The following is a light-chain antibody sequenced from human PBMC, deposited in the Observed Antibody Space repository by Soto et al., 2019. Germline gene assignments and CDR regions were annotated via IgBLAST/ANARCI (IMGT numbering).Light chain of an antibody. CDR2: GAS. CDR1: QNIRNN. J-gene: IGKJ4*01. V-gene: IGKV3D-15*01. CDR3: QQDASWPFA. Sequence: EIVMTQSPTTLSVSPGQRVTLSCRASQNIRNNLAWYQQQLGQTPRLLIYGASTRATDIPARFIGSGSGTEDTHTGSSLQAGDFKVYFYQQDASWPFAFSGGTTVLIK.